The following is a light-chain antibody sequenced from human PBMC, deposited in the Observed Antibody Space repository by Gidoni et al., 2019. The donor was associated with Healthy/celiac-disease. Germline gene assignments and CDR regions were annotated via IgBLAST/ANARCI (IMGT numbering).Light chain of an antibody. CDR2: WAS. CDR1: QSVLYSSNNKNY. CDR3: QQYYSTPHT. Sequence: DIVMTQSPDSLAVSLGERATINCKSSQSVLYSSNNKNYLAWYQQNPGQPPKLLIYWASTRESGVPDRFSGSGSGTDFTLTISSLQAEDVAVYYCQQYYSTPHTFGQXTKLEIK. V-gene: IGKV4-1*01. J-gene: IGKJ2*01.